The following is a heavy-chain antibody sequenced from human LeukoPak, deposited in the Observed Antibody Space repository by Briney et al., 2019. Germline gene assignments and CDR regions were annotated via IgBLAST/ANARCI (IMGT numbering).Heavy chain of an antibody. Sequence: SETLSLTCAVYGRPFSNNYWNWIRQPPGKGLEWIGEIDHSGSANYNPSLTSRVTISMDTSKNQFSLKLSSVTAADTAVYYCARGFTGTTFDYWGQGTLVTVSS. V-gene: IGHV4-34*01. D-gene: IGHD1-7*01. CDR3: ARGFTGTTFDY. J-gene: IGHJ4*02. CDR2: IDHSGSA. CDR1: GRPFSNNY.